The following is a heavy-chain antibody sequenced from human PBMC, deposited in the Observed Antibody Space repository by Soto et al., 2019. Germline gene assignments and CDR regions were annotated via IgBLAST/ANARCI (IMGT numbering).Heavy chain of an antibody. V-gene: IGHV4-59*01. CDR2: FFYGGST. CDR3: ARAYGGNPALFDP. J-gene: IGHJ5*02. CDR1: GGSISSYY. D-gene: IGHD4-17*01. Sequence: SETLSLTCTVSGGSISSYYWSWIRQPPGKGLEWIGYFFYGGSTNYNPSFKSRVTMSVDTSKNQLSLKLSSVSAADTAVYYCARAYGGNPALFDPWGQGTLVTVSS.